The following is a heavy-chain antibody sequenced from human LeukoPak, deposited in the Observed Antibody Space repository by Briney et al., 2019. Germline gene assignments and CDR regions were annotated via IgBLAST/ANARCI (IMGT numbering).Heavy chain of an antibody. CDR2: ISGSGGST. Sequence: GGSLRLSCAASGFTFSSYAMSWVRQAPGKGLEWVSAISGSGGSTYYADSVKGRFTISRDNSKNTLYLQMNSLRAEDTAVYYCARDLWYSGYYFDYWGQGTLVTVSS. D-gene: IGHD6-13*01. V-gene: IGHV3-23*01. CDR3: ARDLWYSGYYFDY. J-gene: IGHJ4*02. CDR1: GFTFSSYA.